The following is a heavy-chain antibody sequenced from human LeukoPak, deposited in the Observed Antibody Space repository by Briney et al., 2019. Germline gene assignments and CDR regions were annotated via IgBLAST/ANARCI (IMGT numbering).Heavy chain of an antibody. CDR2: ISGTGANT. D-gene: IGHD5-18*01. CDR1: GFTFSNYV. J-gene: IGHJ4*02. CDR3: ARDFLDTAMTIMRFDY. Sequence: GGSLRLSCAVSGFTFSNYVMIWVRQAPGKGLEWVSAISGTGANTFYADPVKGRFTMSRDNPKNMLYLQMSSLRAEDTAVYYCARDFLDTAMTIMRFDYWGQGTLVTVSS. V-gene: IGHV3-23*01.